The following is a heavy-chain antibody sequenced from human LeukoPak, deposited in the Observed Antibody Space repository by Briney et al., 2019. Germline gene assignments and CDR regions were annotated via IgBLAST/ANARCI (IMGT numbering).Heavy chain of an antibody. J-gene: IGHJ3*02. CDR3: ARDMAIAAAGKGPDAFDI. V-gene: IGHV4-59*01. D-gene: IGHD6-13*01. CDR2: IYYSGST. Sequence: SETLSLTCTVSGGSISSYYWSWIRQPPGKGLEWIGYIYYSGSTNYNPSLKSRVTISVDTSKNQFSLKLSSVTAADTAVYYCARDMAIAAAGKGPDAFDIWGQGTMVTVSS. CDR1: GGSISSYY.